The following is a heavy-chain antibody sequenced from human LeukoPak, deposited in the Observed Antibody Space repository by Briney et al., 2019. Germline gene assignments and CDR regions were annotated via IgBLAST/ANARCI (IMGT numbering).Heavy chain of an antibody. CDR2: INHSGST. J-gene: IGHJ6*03. V-gene: IGHV4-34*01. Sequence: SETLSLTCAVYGGSFSGYYWSWIRQPPGKGLEWIGEINHSGSTNYNPSLKSRVTISVDTSKNQFSLKLSSVTAADTAVYYCARGGKSSSWRRSRGYYYMDVWGKGTTVTVS. D-gene: IGHD6-13*01. CDR1: GGSFSGYY. CDR3: ARGGKSSSWRRSRGYYYMDV.